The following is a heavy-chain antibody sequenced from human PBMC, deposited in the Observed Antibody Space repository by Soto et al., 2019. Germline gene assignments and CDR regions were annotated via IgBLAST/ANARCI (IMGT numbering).Heavy chain of an antibody. CDR2: IYSGGST. Sequence: GGSLRLSCAASGFTVSSNYMSWVRQAPGKGLEWVSVIYSGGSTYYADSVKGRFTISRHNSKNTLYLQMNSLRAEDTAVYYCARDSYCSSTSCLTSSGYYYYYMDVWGKGTTVTVSS. CDR3: ARDSYCSSTSCLTSSGYYYYYMDV. J-gene: IGHJ6*03. V-gene: IGHV3-53*04. D-gene: IGHD2-2*01. CDR1: GFTVSSNY.